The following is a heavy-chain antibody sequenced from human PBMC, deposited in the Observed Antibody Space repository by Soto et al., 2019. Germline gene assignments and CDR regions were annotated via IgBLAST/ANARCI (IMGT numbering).Heavy chain of an antibody. CDR3: AKLIGGEVYDFRSGYRGNGMDV. Sequence: QVQLVESGGGVVQPGRSLRLYCAASGFTFSSYGMHWVRQAPGKGLEWVAVISYDGSNKYYADSVKGRFTISRDNSKNTLYLQMNSLRAEDTAVYYCAKLIGGEVYDFRSGYRGNGMDVWGQGTTVTVSS. J-gene: IGHJ6*02. V-gene: IGHV3-30*18. CDR2: ISYDGSNK. D-gene: IGHD3-3*01. CDR1: GFTFSSYG.